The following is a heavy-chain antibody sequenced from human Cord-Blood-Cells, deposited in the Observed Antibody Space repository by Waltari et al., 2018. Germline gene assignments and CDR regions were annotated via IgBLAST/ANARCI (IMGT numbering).Heavy chain of an antibody. CDR2: IYYSVST. D-gene: IGHD2-2*01. J-gene: IGHJ5*02. V-gene: IGHV4-39*01. Sequence: QLQLQESGPGLVKPSETLSLTCTVSGGSISSSSYYWGWIRQPPGKGLEWIGSIYYSVSTYYNPSLKSRVTISVDTSKNQFSLKLSSVTAADTAVYYCARHASQYCSSTSCYGWFDPWGQGTLVTVSS. CDR3: ARHASQYCSSTSCYGWFDP. CDR1: GGSISSSSYY.